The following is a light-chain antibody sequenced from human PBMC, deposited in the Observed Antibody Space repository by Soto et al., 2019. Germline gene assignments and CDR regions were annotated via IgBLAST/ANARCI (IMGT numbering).Light chain of an antibody. CDR2: DAS. CDR3: QLRGNWPPFT. J-gene: IGKJ3*01. CDR1: QRVSNY. Sequence: EIVLTQSPATLSVSPGERATLSCRASQRVSNYLAWFQQKPGQAPRLLIYDASNRATGIPARFSGSGSGTDFTLTINSLEPEDFAVYYCQLRGNWPPFTFGPGTRVDIK. V-gene: IGKV3-11*01.